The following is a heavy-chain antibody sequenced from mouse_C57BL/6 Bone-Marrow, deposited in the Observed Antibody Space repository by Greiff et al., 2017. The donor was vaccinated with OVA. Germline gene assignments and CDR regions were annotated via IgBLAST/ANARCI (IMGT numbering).Heavy chain of an antibody. CDR2: IHPSDSDT. CDR1: GYTFTSYW. J-gene: IGHJ1*03. Sequence: QVQLQQPGAELVKPGASVKVSCKASGYTFTSYWMHWVKQRPGQGLEWIGRIHPSDSDTNYNQKFKGKATLTVDRSSSTAYMQLSRLTSEDSAVYYCAIGTTVVAHWYFDVWGTGTTVTGSS. CDR3: AIGTTVVAHWYFDV. V-gene: IGHV1-74*01. D-gene: IGHD1-1*01.